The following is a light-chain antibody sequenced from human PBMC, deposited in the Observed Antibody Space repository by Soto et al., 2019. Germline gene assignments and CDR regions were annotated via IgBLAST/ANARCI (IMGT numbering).Light chain of an antibody. Sequence: IVMTQSPATLSVSPGERATLSCRASQSVSSNLAWYQQKPGQAPRLLIYGASTRATDIPDKCSGSGSGADFTLTISRLEPEDFAVYYCQHYDTSLRTFGPGTKVDIK. CDR3: QHYDTSLRT. V-gene: IGKV3D-15*01. CDR1: QSVSSN. CDR2: GAS. J-gene: IGKJ1*01.